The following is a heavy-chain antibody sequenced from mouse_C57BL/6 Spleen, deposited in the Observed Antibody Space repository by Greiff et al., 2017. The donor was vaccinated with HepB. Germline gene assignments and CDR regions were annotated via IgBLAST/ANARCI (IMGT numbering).Heavy chain of an antibody. CDR1: GYAFSSYW. Sequence: QVQLQQSGAELVKPGASVKISCKASGYAFSSYWMNWVKQRPGKGLEWIGQIYPGDGDTNYNGKFKGKATLTADKSSRTAYMQLSSLTSEDSAVYFCARKGYDYDREAVFDYWGQGTTLTVSS. J-gene: IGHJ2*01. V-gene: IGHV1-80*01. CDR3: ARKGYDYDREAVFDY. D-gene: IGHD2-4*01. CDR2: IYPGDGDT.